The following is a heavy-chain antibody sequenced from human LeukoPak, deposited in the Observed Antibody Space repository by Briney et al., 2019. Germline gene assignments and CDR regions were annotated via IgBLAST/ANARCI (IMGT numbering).Heavy chain of an antibody. CDR3: ARGRGIQLWFRNAFDI. Sequence: PSETLSLTCAVYGGSFSGYYWSWIRQPPGKGLEWIGEINHSESTNYNPSLKSRVTISVDTSKNQFSLKLSSVTAADTAVYYCARGRGIQLWFRNAFDIWGQGTMVTVSS. CDR2: INHSEST. CDR1: GGSFSGYY. D-gene: IGHD5-18*01. J-gene: IGHJ3*02. V-gene: IGHV4-34*01.